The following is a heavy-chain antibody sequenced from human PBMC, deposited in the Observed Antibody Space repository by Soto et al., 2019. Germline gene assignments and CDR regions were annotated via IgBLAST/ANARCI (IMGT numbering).Heavy chain of an antibody. CDR2: IYHSGST. CDR1: GVSMTSRRYY. CDR3: ATLPPRIVVALLPIPT. V-gene: IGHV4-39*07. D-gene: IGHD2-21*01. Sequence: SETLSLTCTVSGVSMTSRRYYWGWIRQAPGKRPEWLASIYHSGSTSYNPSLRGRATISVDTSNNQFFLRLRSVTAADTAVYYCATLPPRIVVALLPIPTWGQGILVTVSS. J-gene: IGHJ5*02.